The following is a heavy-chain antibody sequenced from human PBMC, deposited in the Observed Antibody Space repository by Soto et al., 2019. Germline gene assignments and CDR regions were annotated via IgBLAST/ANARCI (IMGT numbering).Heavy chain of an antibody. Sequence: KTSETLSLTCTVSGGSVSSSIYYWTWIRQPPGKGLEWIGHIYYSGSTNYNPSLKSRVTISVDTSMNQFSLKLSSVTAADTAVYYCARHQKSGGKYIVVPPPATWFDPWGQGTLVPVSS. CDR1: GGSVSSSIYY. D-gene: IGHD2-2*01. V-gene: IGHV4-61*01. CDR3: ARHQKSGGKYIVVPPPATWFDP. J-gene: IGHJ5*02. CDR2: IYYSGST.